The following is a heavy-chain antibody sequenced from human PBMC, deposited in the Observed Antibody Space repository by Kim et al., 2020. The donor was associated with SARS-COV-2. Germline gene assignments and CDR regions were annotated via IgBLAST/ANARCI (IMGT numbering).Heavy chain of an antibody. CDR2: ISGSGGST. CDR3: AKDRGHYYGSGSQNTPFDY. Sequence: GGSLRLSCAASGFTFSSYAMSWVRQAPGKGLEWVSAISGSGGSTYYADSVKGRFTISRDNSKNTLYLQMNSLKAEDTAVYYCAKDRGHYYGSGSQNTPFDYWGQGTLVTVSS. CDR1: GFTFSSYA. J-gene: IGHJ4*02. V-gene: IGHV3-23*01. D-gene: IGHD3-10*01.